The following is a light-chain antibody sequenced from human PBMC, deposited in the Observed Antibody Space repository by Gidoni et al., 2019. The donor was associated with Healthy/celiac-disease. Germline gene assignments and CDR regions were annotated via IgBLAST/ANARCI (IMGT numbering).Light chain of an antibody. CDR3: YAAADNKSWV. CDR1: VLAKKY. CDR2: KDR. V-gene: IGLV3-27*01. J-gene: IGLJ3*02. Sequence: SYELTQPSSVSVSQGQTARITCSGDVLAKKYARWFQQKPGQAPVLVIYKDRERPSGIPERFSGSSSGTTVTLTISGAKVEDEADYYCYAAADNKSWVFGGGTKLTVL.